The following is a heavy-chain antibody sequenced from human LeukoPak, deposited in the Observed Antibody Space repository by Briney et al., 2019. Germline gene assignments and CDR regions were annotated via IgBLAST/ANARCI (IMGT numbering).Heavy chain of an antibody. D-gene: IGHD1-26*01. V-gene: IGHV3-74*01. Sequence: GGSLRLSCAASGFTFSNYWMHWVRRAPGKGLVWVSRINSDGSSTSYADSVKGRFTISRDNAKNTLYLQMNSLRAEDTAVYYCARVSSGSYFGYYYYTHVWGKGTTVTVSS. J-gene: IGHJ6*03. CDR1: GFTFSNYW. CDR2: INSDGSST. CDR3: ARVSSGSYFGYYYYTHV.